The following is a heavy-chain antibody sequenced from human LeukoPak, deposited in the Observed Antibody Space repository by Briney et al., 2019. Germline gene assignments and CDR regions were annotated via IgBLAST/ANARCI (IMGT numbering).Heavy chain of an antibody. V-gene: IGHV3-21*01. CDR1: GFTFSSHN. Sequence: PGGSLRLSCAASGFTFSSHNINWVRQAPGKRLEWVSSISSTGTYIYYADSVKGRFTISRDNAKNSLYLQMDSLRDEDTAVYYCARGSIATRPTFFEYWGQGTLVTVSS. D-gene: IGHD6-6*01. J-gene: IGHJ4*02. CDR2: ISSTGTYI. CDR3: ARGSIATRPTFFEY.